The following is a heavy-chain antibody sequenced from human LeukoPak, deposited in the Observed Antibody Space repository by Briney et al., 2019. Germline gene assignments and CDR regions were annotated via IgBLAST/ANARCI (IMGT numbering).Heavy chain of an antibody. D-gene: IGHD2/OR15-2a*01. CDR2: INHSGST. V-gene: IGHV4-34*01. CDR3: ARSLLDDEYLPGY. J-gene: IGHJ4*02. CDR1: GGSFSDYY. Sequence: PSETLSLTCAVYGGSFSDYYWNWIRQPPGKGLEWIGEINHSGSTNYNSSLKSRVTISVDTSKHQFSLKLSSVTAADTAVYYCARSLLDDEYLPGYWGQGTLVTVSS.